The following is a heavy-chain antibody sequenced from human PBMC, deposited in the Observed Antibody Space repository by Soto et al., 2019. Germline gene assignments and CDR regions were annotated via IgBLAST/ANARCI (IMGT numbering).Heavy chain of an antibody. CDR2: ISGSGGST. CDR3: AKVGVVVVTTSPYYFDY. J-gene: IGHJ4*02. CDR1: GFTFSSYA. Sequence: EVQLLESGGGLVQPGGSLRLSCAASGFTFSSYAMSWVRQAPGKGLEWVSAISGSGGSTYYADSVKGRFIISRDNSKNTLYLQMNSLRAEDTAVYYCAKVGVVVVTTSPYYFDYWGQGTLVTVSS. D-gene: IGHD2-21*02. V-gene: IGHV3-23*01.